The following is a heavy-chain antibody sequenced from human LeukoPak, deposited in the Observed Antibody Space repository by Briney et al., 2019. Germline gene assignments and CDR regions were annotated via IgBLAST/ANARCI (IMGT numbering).Heavy chain of an antibody. D-gene: IGHD6-19*01. V-gene: IGHV3-23*01. Sequence: GGSLRLSCAASGFTFSTYAMTWARQAPGKGLEWVSGVSSTGAATYYADSVKGRFTISRDNSRSTLYLHMNSLRADDTAVYYCAKPFTQTPYAIGWYTCDSWGQGTLVTVSS. CDR1: GFTFSTYA. J-gene: IGHJ4*02. CDR2: VSSTGAAT. CDR3: AKPFTQTPYAIGWYTCDS.